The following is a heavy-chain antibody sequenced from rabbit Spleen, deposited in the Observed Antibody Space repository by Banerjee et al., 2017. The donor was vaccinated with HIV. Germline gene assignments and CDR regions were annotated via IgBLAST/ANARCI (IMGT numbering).Heavy chain of an antibody. J-gene: IGHJ6*01. CDR3: ARSSVGDINRFGL. CDR1: GIDFSSYYY. Sequence: EQLEESGGGLVKPEGSLTLTCKASGIDFSSYYYMCWVRQAPGKGLEWIGSIYIDSSEAWYASWAKGRFTISKTSSPTVTLQMNSLTTADTATYFCARSSVGDINRFGLWGPGTLVTVS. CDR2: IYIDSSEA. D-gene: IGHD1-1*01. V-gene: IGHV1S45*01.